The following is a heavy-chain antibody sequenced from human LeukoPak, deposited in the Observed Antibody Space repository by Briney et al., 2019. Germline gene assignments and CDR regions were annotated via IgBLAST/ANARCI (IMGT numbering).Heavy chain of an antibody. CDR3: ARGIADPYSFDS. J-gene: IGHJ4*02. D-gene: IGHD6-13*01. V-gene: IGHV4-4*07. CDR2: IYSPGST. CDR1: GGSINFYY. Sequence: PSETLSLTCTVSGGSINFYYWSWIRQPAGKGLEWIGCIYSPGSTNYSPSLKSRVTMSVDKSKNQFSLNLSSVTAADTAVYYCARGIADPYSFDSWGQGTLVTVSS.